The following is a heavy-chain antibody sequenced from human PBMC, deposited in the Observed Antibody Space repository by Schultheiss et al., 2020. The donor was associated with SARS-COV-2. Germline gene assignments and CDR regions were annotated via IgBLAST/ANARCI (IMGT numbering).Heavy chain of an antibody. Sequence: ASVKVSCKASGYTFTSYYMHWVRQAPGQGLEWMGIINPSGGSTSYAQKFQGRVTMTTDTSTSTAYMELRSLRSDDTAVYYCARGRESGCGPWGQGTLVTVSS. CDR3: ARGRESGCGP. CDR1: GYTFTSYY. D-gene: IGHD3-10*01. J-gene: IGHJ5*02. V-gene: IGHV1-46*01. CDR2: INPSGGST.